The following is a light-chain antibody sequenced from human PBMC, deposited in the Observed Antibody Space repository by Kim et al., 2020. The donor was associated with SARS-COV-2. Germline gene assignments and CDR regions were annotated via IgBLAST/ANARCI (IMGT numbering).Light chain of an antibody. J-gene: IGKJ1*01. CDR3: QQYGSSPRT. CDR2: GAS. Sequence: SPGERATLSCRASQSVSSNYLAWYQQKPGQAPRLLIYGASSRATGIPDRFSGSGSGTDFTLTISRLEPDEFAVYYCQQYGSSPRTFGQGTKVDIK. V-gene: IGKV3-20*01. CDR1: QSVSSNY.